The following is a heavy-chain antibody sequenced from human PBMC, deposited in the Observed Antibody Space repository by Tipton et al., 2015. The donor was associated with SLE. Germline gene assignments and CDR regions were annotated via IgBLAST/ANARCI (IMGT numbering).Heavy chain of an antibody. V-gene: IGHV4-39*07. CDR3: ARERQGYGSEPFFDY. J-gene: IGHJ4*02. D-gene: IGHD3-10*01. CDR2: IYYSGST. CDR1: GGSISSSSYY. Sequence: LRLSCTVSGGSISSSSYYWGWIRQPPGKGLEWIGSIYYSGSTNYNPSLKSRVTISVATSKNQFSLKLSSVPAADTAVYYCARERQGYGSEPFFDYWGQGTLVTVSS.